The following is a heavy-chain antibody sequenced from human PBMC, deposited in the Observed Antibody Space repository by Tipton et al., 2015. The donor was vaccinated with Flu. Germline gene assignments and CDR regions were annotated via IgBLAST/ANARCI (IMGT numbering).Heavy chain of an antibody. V-gene: IGHV4-39*01. CDR3: ARLSYYDVDLKNFYFDY. CDR2: IYPSGTT. D-gene: IGHD3-10*02. Sequence: TLSLTCTVSSGSIGSTNYFCAWIRQPPGKRLELIGSIYPSGTTYYNPSLKSRVTISADTSKSQFSLMLRSVTAADTAVYYRARLSYYDVDLKNFYFDYRGQGALVTVSS. J-gene: IGHJ4*02. CDR1: SGSIGSTNYF.